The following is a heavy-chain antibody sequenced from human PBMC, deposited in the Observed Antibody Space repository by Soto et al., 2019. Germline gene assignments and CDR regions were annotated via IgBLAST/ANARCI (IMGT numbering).Heavy chain of an antibody. Sequence: SETLSLTCTVSGGSISSSSYYRGWIRQPPGKGLEWIGSIYYSGSTYYNPSLKSRVTISVDTSKNQFSLKLSSVTAADTAVYYCARTGTTDEIDYWGQGTLVTVS. CDR2: IYYSGST. CDR3: ARTGTTDEIDY. V-gene: IGHV4-39*01. D-gene: IGHD4-17*01. J-gene: IGHJ4*02. CDR1: GGSISSSSYY.